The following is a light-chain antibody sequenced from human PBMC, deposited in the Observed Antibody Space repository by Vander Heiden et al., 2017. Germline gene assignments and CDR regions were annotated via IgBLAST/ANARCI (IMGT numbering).Light chain of an antibody. Sequence: DIQMTQSPSSLSASVGDRVTITCRASQGIGNNLGWYQQKPGKAPKRVIYAASNLQSGVPSRFSGSGSGTEFTLTISSLQPEDFATYYCLQHNTIPRTFGQGTKVEI. J-gene: IGKJ1*01. CDR1: QGIGNN. V-gene: IGKV1-17*01. CDR2: AAS. CDR3: LQHNTIPRT.